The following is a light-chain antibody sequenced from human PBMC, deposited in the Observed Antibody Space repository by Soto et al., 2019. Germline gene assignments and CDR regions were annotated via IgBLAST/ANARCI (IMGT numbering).Light chain of an antibody. V-gene: IGKV3-20*01. J-gene: IGKJ1*01. Sequence: EIVLTQSPGTLSLSPGERATLSCRASQSVRDSKLAWYQQKPGQAPRLLIYGASSRVTGIPDRFSGSGSGKDFTLTISRLEPEDFAVYYCQQYGSSPGTFGQGTKVEIK. CDR2: GAS. CDR1: QSVRDSK. CDR3: QQYGSSPGT.